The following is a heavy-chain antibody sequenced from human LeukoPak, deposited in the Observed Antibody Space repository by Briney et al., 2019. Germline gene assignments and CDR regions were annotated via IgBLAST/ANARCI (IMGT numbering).Heavy chain of an antibody. D-gene: IGHD3-10*01. CDR1: GGSISSSNW. J-gene: IGHJ4*02. V-gene: IGHV4-4*02. CDR2: IYHSGST. CDR3: ARDGGGSYGSGSLRYYFDY. Sequence: PSGTLSLTCAVSGGSISSSNWWSWVRQPPGKGLEWIGEIYHSGSTNYNPSLKSRVTISVDKSKNQFSLKLSSVTAADTAVYYCARDGGGSYGSGSLRYYFDYWGQGTLVTVSS.